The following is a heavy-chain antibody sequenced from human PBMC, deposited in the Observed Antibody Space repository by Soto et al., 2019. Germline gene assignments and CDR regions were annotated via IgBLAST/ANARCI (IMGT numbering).Heavy chain of an antibody. CDR1: GCSISSVVSF. J-gene: IGHJ6*02. CDR2: VYYSGTT. CDR3: ARHPDVIGQCTFDSCNGNYRFVMEV. V-gene: IGHV4-39*01. Sequence: HSGTQILTCTGSGCSISSVVSFWVWIRQPPGKGLEWIGNVYYSGTTYYNPSLKGRVTVSMDTSKNQFSLKLSSVAAADSAVYYCARHPDVIGQCTFDSCNGNYRFVMEVWGQGSTVTLSS. D-gene: IGHD2-8*01.